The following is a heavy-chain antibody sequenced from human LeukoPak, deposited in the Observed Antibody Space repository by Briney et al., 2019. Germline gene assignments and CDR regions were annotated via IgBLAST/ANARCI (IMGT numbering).Heavy chain of an antibody. CDR3: ARVPSMVRGVIRYYYYGMDV. CDR1: GYTFTSYD. V-gene: IGHV1-8*01. Sequence: ASVKVSCKASGYTFTSYDINWVRQATGQGLEWMGWMNPNSGNTGYAQKFQGRVTMTRNTSISTAYMELSSLRSEDTAVYYCARVPSMVRGVIRYYYYGMDVWGQGTTVTVSS. D-gene: IGHD3-10*01. J-gene: IGHJ6*02. CDR2: MNPNSGNT.